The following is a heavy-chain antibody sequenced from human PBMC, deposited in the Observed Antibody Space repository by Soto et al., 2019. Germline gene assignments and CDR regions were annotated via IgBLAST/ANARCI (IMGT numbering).Heavy chain of an antibody. CDR1: GFTFSSYS. CDR3: AGFHMVRGVIIRYYYYYGMDV. V-gene: IGHV3-48*01. Sequence: GGSLRLSCAASGFTFSSYSMNWVRQAPGKGLEWVSYISSSSSTIYYADSVKGRFTISRDNAKNSLYLQMNSLRAEDTAVYYCAGFHMVRGVIIRYYYYYGMDVWGQGTTVTV. J-gene: IGHJ6*02. D-gene: IGHD3-10*01. CDR2: ISSSSSTI.